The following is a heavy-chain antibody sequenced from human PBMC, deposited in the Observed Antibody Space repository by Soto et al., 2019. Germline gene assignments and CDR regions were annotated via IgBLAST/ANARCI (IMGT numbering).Heavy chain of an antibody. Sequence: PGGSLRLSCAASGFTFSSYAMSWVRQAPGKGLEWVSAISGSGGSTYYADSVKGRFTISRDNSKNTLYLQMNSLRAEDTAVYYCAKDQSGRYFDWFPSYNWFDPWGQGTLVTVSS. V-gene: IGHV3-23*01. CDR1: GFTFSSYA. CDR2: ISGSGGST. J-gene: IGHJ5*02. D-gene: IGHD3-9*01. CDR3: AKDQSGRYFDWFPSYNWFDP.